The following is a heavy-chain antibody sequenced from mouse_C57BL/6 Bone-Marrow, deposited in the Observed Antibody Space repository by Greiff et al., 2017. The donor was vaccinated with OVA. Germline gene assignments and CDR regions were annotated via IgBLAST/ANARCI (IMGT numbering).Heavy chain of an antibody. D-gene: IGHD4-1*01. J-gene: IGHJ4*01. V-gene: IGHV1-64*01. CDR1: GYTFTSYW. CDR3: ARFLTGTGAMDY. Sequence: VQLQQSGAELVKPGASVKLSCKASGYTFTSYWMHWVKQRPGQGLEWIGMIHPNSGSTNYNEKFKSKATLTVDKSSSTAYMQLSSLTSEDSAVYYCARFLTGTGAMDYWGQGTSVTVSS. CDR2: IHPNSGST.